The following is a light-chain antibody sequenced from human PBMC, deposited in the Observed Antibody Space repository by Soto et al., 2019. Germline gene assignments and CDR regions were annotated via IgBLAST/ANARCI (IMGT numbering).Light chain of an antibody. CDR1: SSDVGGYDY. CDR2: EVV. CDR3: CSFASSSTYV. J-gene: IGLJ1*01. V-gene: IGLV2-14*01. Sequence: QSVLTQPASVSGSPGQSITISCTGTSSDVGGYDYVSWYQRHPGKAPELMIYEVVKRPSWVSNRFSGSKSGNTASLTISGLQAEDEADYYCCSFASSSTYVFGTGTKVTV.